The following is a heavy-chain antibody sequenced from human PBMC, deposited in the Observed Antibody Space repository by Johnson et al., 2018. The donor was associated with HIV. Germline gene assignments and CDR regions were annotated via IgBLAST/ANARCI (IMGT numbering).Heavy chain of an antibody. CDR3: AKDNYDDPFGAFDI. Sequence: LVESGGGLVKPGGSLRLSCAASGFTFSDYYMTWIRQAPGKGLEWVSSITSSGSTKYYADSVKGRFTISRDNVKNSLFLQINSLRADDTAVYYCAKDNYDDPFGAFDIWGQGTMVTVSS. CDR2: ITSSGSTK. J-gene: IGHJ3*02. D-gene: IGHD3-22*01. V-gene: IGHV3-11*04. CDR1: GFTFSDYY.